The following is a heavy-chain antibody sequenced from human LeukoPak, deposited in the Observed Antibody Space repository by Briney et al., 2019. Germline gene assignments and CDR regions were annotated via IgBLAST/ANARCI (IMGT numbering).Heavy chain of an antibody. J-gene: IGHJ5*02. CDR1: GFTFSSYW. Sequence: GGSLRLSCAASGFTFSSYWMHWVRQAPGKGLVWVSRLNSDGSSTVYADSVKGRFTISRDNAENKLYLQMNSLRVEDTAVYYCARVALSQGLDAWGQGALVTVSS. V-gene: IGHV3-74*01. D-gene: IGHD3-10*01. CDR3: ARVALSQGLDA. CDR2: LNSDGSST.